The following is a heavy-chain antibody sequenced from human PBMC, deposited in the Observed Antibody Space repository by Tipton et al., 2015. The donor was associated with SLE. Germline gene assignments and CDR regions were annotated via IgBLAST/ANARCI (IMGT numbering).Heavy chain of an antibody. V-gene: IGHV4-38-2*02. CDR2: IHHTGTT. Sequence: TLSLTCIVSDYSISSGYYWGWIRQPPGKGLEWIGSIHHTGTTYYNPSIRSRVSILVDTSKNQISLKVTSVTAADTAVYYCAEYRPLPRLQFNYWGQGTLVTVSS. CDR3: AEYRPLPRLQFNY. J-gene: IGHJ4*02. D-gene: IGHD4-11*01. CDR1: DYSISSGYY.